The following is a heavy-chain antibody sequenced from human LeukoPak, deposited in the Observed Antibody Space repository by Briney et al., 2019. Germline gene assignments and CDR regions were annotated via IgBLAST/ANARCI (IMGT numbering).Heavy chain of an antibody. J-gene: IGHJ5*02. CDR1: GFTFSSYD. Sequence: GGSLRLSCAASGFTFSSYDMSWVRQAPGKGLEWVSAISGSGGSTYYADSVKGRFTISRDNSEKKLYLQMNSLSAEDKAVYYCAKDRHAPGRYCSSTSCLPFDPWGQGTLVTVSS. V-gene: IGHV3-23*01. CDR2: ISGSGGST. CDR3: AKDRHAPGRYCSSTSCLPFDP. D-gene: IGHD2-2*01.